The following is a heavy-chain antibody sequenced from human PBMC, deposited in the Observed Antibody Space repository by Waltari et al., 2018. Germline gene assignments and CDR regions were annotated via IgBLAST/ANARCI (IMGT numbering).Heavy chain of an antibody. V-gene: IGHV3-21*04. CDR2: ISSSSSYI. D-gene: IGHD2-15*01. CDR1: GFTFSSYS. CDR3: AREIEAATFDY. Sequence: EVQLVESGGGLVKPGGSLRLSCAASGFTFSSYSMNWVRQAPGKGLEWVSSISSSSSYIYYADSVKGRFTISRDNSKNTLYLQMNSLRAEDTAVYYCAREIEAATFDYWGQGTLVTVSS. J-gene: IGHJ4*02.